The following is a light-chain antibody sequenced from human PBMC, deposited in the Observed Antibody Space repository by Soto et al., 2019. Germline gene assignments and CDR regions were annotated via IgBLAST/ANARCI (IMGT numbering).Light chain of an antibody. Sequence: DIQMTQSPSTLSASVGDRVTITCRASQSLSSWLAWYQQKPGKAPKLLIYKASSLESGVPSRFSGSGSGTDFTLTISSLQPDDFATYYCQQYNSYWTFGQGTKVEI. CDR1: QSLSSW. V-gene: IGKV1-5*03. J-gene: IGKJ1*01. CDR2: KAS. CDR3: QQYNSYWT.